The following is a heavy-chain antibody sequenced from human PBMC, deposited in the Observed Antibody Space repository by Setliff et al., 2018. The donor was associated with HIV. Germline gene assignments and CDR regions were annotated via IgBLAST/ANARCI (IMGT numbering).Heavy chain of an antibody. V-gene: IGHV4-38-2*02. CDR2: MYPSGST. D-gene: IGHD3-10*01. Sequence: SETLSLTCNVSGFSIGNFYYWGWVRQPPGKGLEWVGSMYPSGSTYYNPSLKSRVTISVDTSKNQFSLKLTSVTAADTAVYYCARRIDNSGSFPDKNWFDTWGQGSLVTVSS. J-gene: IGHJ5*02. CDR3: ARRIDNSGSFPDKNWFDT. CDR1: GFSIGNFYY.